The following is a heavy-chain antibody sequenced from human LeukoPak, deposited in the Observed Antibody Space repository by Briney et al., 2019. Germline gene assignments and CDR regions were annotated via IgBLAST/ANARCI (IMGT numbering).Heavy chain of an antibody. D-gene: IGHD1-26*01. CDR2: ISGSGGST. CDR3: AKGLGGWELLD. V-gene: IGHV3-23*01. Sequence: GGSLRLSCAASGFTFSSYAMSWVREAPGKGLEWVSAISGSGGSTYYADSVKGRFTISRDNSKNTLYLQMNSLRAEDTAVYYCAKGLGGWELLDWGQGTLVTVSS. J-gene: IGHJ4*02. CDR1: GFTFSSYA.